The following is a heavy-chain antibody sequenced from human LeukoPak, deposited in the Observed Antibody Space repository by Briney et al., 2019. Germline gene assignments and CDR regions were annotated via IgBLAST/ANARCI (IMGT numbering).Heavy chain of an antibody. D-gene: IGHD6-13*01. J-gene: IGHJ4*02. V-gene: IGHV3-7*04. Sequence: PGGSLRLSCAASGFTFSSYGMHWVRQAPGKGLEWVATIRQDGGEKYYVDSVKGRFTISRDNAKNSLYLQMNSLRAEDTAVYYCARGSSSFNYWGQGTLVTVSS. CDR3: ARGSSSFNY. CDR1: GFTFSSYG. CDR2: IRQDGGEK.